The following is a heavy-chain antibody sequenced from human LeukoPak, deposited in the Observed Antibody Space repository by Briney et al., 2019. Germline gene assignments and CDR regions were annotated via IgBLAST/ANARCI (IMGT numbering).Heavy chain of an antibody. J-gene: IGHJ4*02. Sequence: SSYGMHWVRQAPGKGLEWIGSVFYSGTTYYNPSLKSRVTISVDTSKNQFSLKLSSVTAADTAVYYCARGSEDIVVVVAALTLFDYWGQGTLVTVSS. V-gene: IGHV4-39*07. D-gene: IGHD2-15*01. CDR2: VFYSGTT. CDR3: ARGSEDIVVVVAALTLFDY. CDR1: SSYG.